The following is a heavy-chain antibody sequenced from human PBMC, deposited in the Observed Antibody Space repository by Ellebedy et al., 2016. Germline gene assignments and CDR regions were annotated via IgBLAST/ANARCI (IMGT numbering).Heavy chain of an antibody. CDR3: ARDRYSSSWSKISEYFQH. CDR2: ISSSSSTI. D-gene: IGHD6-13*01. Sequence: GGSLRLSCAASGFTFSSYSMNWVRQAPGKGLEWVSYISSSSSTIYYADSVKGRFTISRDNAKNSLYLQMNSLRAEDTAVHYCARDRYSSSWSKISEYFQHWGQGTLVTVSS. V-gene: IGHV3-48*04. CDR1: GFTFSSYS. J-gene: IGHJ1*01.